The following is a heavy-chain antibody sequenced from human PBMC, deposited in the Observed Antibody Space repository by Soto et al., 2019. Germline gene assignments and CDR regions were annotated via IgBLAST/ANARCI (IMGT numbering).Heavy chain of an antibody. V-gene: IGHV4-4*07. CDR3: ARGGSSWQMVPFDY. D-gene: IGHD6-13*01. Sequence: SDPLSLTCTVSGASIRSYYWSWIRQPAGKGLEWIGRIYTSGSTNYNPSLKSRVTMSVDTSKNQFSLKLSSVTAADTAVYYCARGGSSWQMVPFDYWGQGTLVTVSS. J-gene: IGHJ4*02. CDR1: GASIRSYY. CDR2: IYTSGST.